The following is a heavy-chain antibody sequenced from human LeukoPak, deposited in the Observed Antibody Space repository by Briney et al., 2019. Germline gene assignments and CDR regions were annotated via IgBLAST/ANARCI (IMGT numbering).Heavy chain of an antibody. D-gene: IGHD6-13*01. J-gene: IGHJ4*02. Sequence: SVKVSCKASGGTFSSYAISWVRQAPGQGPEWMGGIIPIFGTASYAQKFQGRVTITTDESTSTAYMELSSLRSEDTAVYYCARSIAAAGDSYFDYWGQGTLVTVSS. V-gene: IGHV1-69*05. CDR2: IIPIFGTA. CDR3: ARSIAAAGDSYFDY. CDR1: GGTFSSYA.